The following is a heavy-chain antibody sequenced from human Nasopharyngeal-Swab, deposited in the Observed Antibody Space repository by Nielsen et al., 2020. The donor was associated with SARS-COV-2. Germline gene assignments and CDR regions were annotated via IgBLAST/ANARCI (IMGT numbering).Heavy chain of an antibody. CDR1: GYTFTSHY. J-gene: IGHJ6*02. V-gene: IGHV1-18*04. CDR3: ARDVAGAAGGTYGMDV. Sequence: ASVKVSCKASGYTFTSHYMHWVRQAPGQGLEWMGRIIPILGIANYAQKLQGRVTMTTDTSTSTAYMELRSLRSDDTAVYYCARDVAGAAGGTYGMDVWGQGTTVTVSS. D-gene: IGHD6-13*01. CDR2: IIPILGIA.